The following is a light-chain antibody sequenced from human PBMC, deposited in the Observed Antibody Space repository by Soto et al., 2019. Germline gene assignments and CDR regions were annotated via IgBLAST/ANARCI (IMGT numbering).Light chain of an antibody. CDR3: SSYSSSTTVL. CDR1: SSDVGGYNY. CDR2: EVD. Sequence: QSALTQPASVSGSPGQPITISCTGTSSDVGGYNYVCWYQQHPGKAPKLMIYEVDYRPSGVSNRFSGSKSGNTASLTISGLQAEDEADYYCSSYSSSTTVLFGGGTKLTVL. J-gene: IGLJ2*01. V-gene: IGLV2-14*01.